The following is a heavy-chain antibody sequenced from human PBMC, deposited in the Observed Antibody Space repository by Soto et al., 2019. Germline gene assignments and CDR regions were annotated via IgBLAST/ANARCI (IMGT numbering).Heavy chain of an antibody. CDR1: GFTFSSYS. V-gene: IGHV3-48*01. Sequence: GGSRRLSCAASGFTFSSYSMNWVRQAPGKGLECVSYISSSSTIYYADSVKGRFTISRDNAKNSLYLQMNSLRAEDTAVCYCARDWGFGMVDYWGQGTLVTVSS. CDR2: ISSSSTI. CDR3: ARDWGFGMVDY. D-gene: IGHD3-16*01. J-gene: IGHJ4*02.